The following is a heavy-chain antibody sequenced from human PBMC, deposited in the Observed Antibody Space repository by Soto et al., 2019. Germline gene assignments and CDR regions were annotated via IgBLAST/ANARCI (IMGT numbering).Heavy chain of an antibody. CDR3: ARGLEGYCTNGVCLEPSLQH. J-gene: IGHJ1*01. CDR1: GYTFTSYY. V-gene: IGHV1-46*01. D-gene: IGHD2-8*01. Sequence: ASVKVSCKASGYTFTSYYMHWVRQAPGQGLEWMGIINPSGGSTSYAQKFQGRVTMTRDTSTSTVYMELSSLRSEDTAVYYCARGLEGYCTNGVCLEPSLQHWGQGTLVTV. CDR2: INPSGGST.